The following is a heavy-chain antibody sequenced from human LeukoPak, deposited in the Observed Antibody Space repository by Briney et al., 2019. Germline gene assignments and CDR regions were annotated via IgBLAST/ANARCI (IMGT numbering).Heavy chain of an antibody. D-gene: IGHD1-26*01. CDR1: XYNFTXXY. Sequence: VSCKAXXYNFTXXYIHWVRQAPGQGLEWMGWTKPDSGGTNYAQKFQGRITMTRDTSISAAFLELNSLRFDDTAVYYCARGWEHGGDWFDPWGQGTLVTVSS. CDR2: TKPDSGGT. V-gene: IGHV1-2*02. J-gene: IGHJ5*02. CDR3: ARGWEHGGDWFDP.